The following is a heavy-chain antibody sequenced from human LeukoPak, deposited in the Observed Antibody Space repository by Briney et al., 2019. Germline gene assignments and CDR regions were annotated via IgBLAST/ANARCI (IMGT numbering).Heavy chain of an antibody. V-gene: IGHV4-39*01. Sequence: SETLSLTCTVSGGSISSSSCYWGWLRQPPGKGREWIGSIYYSGSTDYNPSLKSRVTISVDTSKKQFSLQLSSVTAADTAVYYCARFLYSSSSFDYWGQGTLVTVSS. J-gene: IGHJ4*01. D-gene: IGHD6-6*01. CDR1: GGSISSSSCY. CDR3: ARFLYSSSSFDY. CDR2: IYYSGST.